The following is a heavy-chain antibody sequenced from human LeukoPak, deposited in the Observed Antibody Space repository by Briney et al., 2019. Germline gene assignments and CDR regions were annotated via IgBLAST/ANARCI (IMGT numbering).Heavy chain of an antibody. D-gene: IGHD1-26*01. CDR1: GGSISSRSYY. J-gene: IGHJ3*02. Sequence: PSETLSLTCTVSGGSISSRSYYWGWIRQPPGKGLEWIGNIFYSGTTYYNPSLKSRVTISVDTSKNQFSLKLSSVTAADTAVYYCAEFRGSYYNGAFDIWGQGTMVTVSS. CDR2: IFYSGTT. CDR3: AEFRGSYYNGAFDI. V-gene: IGHV4-39*07.